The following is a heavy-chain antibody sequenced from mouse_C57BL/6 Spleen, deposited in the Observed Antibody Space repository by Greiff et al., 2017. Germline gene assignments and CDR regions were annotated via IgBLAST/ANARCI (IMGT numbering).Heavy chain of an antibody. V-gene: IGHV1-69*01. J-gene: IGHJ1*03. CDR2: IDPSDSYT. D-gene: IGHD2-14*01. Sequence: QVQLQQPGAELVMPGASVKLSCKASGYTFTSYWMHWVKQRPGQGLEWIGEIDPSDSYTNYNQKFKGKSTLTVDKSSSTAYMQLSSLTSEDSAVSYCARSRYEGYFDVWGTGTTVTVSS. CDR3: ARSRYEGYFDV. CDR1: GYTFTSYW.